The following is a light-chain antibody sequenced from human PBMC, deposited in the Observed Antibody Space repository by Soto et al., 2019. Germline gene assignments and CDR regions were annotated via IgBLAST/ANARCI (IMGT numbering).Light chain of an antibody. CDR1: QSVSTY. V-gene: IGKV3-11*01. CDR2: DAS. J-gene: IGKJ3*01. Sequence: EIVLTQSPATLSLSPGERATLSCRASQSVSTYLAWYQQKPGQAPRLLIYDASTRATGIPARFSGSGSGTDFTLTISSLEPEDFALYYCQQRAKWPPAFGPGTKVDIK. CDR3: QQRAKWPPA.